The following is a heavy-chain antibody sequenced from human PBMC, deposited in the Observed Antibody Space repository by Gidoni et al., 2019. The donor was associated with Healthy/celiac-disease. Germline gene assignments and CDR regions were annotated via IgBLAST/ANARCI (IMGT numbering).Heavy chain of an antibody. V-gene: IGHV1-3*01. D-gene: IGHD2-21*02. J-gene: IGHJ5*02. CDR1: GYTFTSYA. CDR3: ARDHIVVVTATITRWFDP. Sequence: QVQLVQSGAEVKKPGASVKVSCKAYGYTFTSYAMHWVRQAPGQRLEWMGWINAGNGNTKYSQKFQGRVTITRDTSASTAYMELSSLRSEDTAVYYCARDHIVVVTATITRWFDPWGQGTLVTVSS. CDR2: INAGNGNT.